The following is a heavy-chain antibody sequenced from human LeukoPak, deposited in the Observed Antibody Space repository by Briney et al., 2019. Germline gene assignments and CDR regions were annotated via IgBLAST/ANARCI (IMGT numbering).Heavy chain of an antibody. CDR3: ARARGSAGGFDP. J-gene: IGHJ5*02. D-gene: IGHD3-16*01. CDR1: GGSINSYY. Sequence: SETLSLTCTVSGGSINSYYWSWIRQPAGKGLEWIGRIYSSGSTNYNPSLKSRVSMSVDTSKNQFSLKLTSVTAADTAVYYCARARGSAGGFDPWGQGTLVTVSS. CDR2: IYSSGST. V-gene: IGHV4-4*07.